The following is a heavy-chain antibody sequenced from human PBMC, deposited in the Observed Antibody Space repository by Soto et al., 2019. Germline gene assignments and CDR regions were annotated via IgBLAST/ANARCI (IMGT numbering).Heavy chain of an antibody. CDR1: GFTFSNAW. V-gene: IGHV3-15*01. J-gene: IGHJ4*02. D-gene: IGHD2-2*01. CDR3: TTTFTIVVVPAAVGFDY. CDR2: IKSKTDGGTT. Sequence: SLRLSCAASGFTFSNAWMSWVRQAPGKGLEWVGRIKSKTDGGTTDYAAPVKGRFTISRDDSKNTLYLQMNSLKTEDTAVYYCTTTFTIVVVPAAVGFDYWGQGTLVTVSS.